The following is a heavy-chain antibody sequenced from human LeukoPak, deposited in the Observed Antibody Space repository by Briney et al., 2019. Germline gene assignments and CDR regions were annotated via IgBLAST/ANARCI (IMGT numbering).Heavy chain of an antibody. CDR2: ISAYNGNT. CDR1: GYTSTSYG. V-gene: IGHV1-18*01. J-gene: IGHJ4*02. Sequence: GASVKVSCKASGYTSTSYGISWVRQAPGQGLEWMGWISAYNGNTNYAQNLQGRVTMTTDTSTSTAYMEMRSLRSDHTAVYYCARGGNYYDSSGYYYHFDHWGQGTLVTVSS. D-gene: IGHD3-22*01. CDR3: ARGGNYYDSSGYYYHFDH.